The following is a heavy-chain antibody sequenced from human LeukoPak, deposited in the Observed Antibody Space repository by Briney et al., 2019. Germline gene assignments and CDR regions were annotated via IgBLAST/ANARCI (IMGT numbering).Heavy chain of an antibody. CDR1: GFAFSNAW. Sequence: GGSLRLSCAASGFAFSNAWMSWVRQAPGKGLEWVGRIKSKTDGGTTDYAAPVKGRFTISRDDSKNTLYLQMNSLKTEDTAVYYCTTDEIRWGAFDIWGQGTMATVSS. J-gene: IGHJ3*02. V-gene: IGHV3-15*01. CDR3: TTDEIRWGAFDI. D-gene: IGHD4-23*01. CDR2: IKSKTDGGTT.